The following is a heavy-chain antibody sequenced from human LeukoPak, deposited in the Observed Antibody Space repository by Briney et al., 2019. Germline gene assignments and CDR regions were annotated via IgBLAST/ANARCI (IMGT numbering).Heavy chain of an antibody. J-gene: IGHJ6*02. V-gene: IGHV3-15*04. D-gene: IGHD1-7*01. CDR1: GFTFNYAW. Sequence: GGSLRLSCAASGFTFNYAWMSWVRQVPGKGLEWVGQAVSEIDGGTTDYAAPVKGRFTISRDDSKSTLYLQMNSLKIEDTAVYYCTTDEDWNYARKDVWGQGATVIVSS. CDR3: TTDEDWNYARKDV. CDR2: AVSEIDGGTT.